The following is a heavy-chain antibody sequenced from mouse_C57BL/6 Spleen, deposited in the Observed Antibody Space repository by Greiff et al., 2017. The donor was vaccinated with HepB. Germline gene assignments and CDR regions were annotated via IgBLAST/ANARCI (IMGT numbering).Heavy chain of an antibody. CDR3: ASGGGCYGNPFAY. CDR1: GFSLTSYG. CDR2: IWGVGST. J-gene: IGHJ3*01. D-gene: IGHD2-1*01. V-gene: IGHV2-6*01. Sequence: VHLVESGPGLVAPSQSLSITCTASGFSLTSYGVDWVRQSPGKGLEWLGVIWGVGSTNYNSALKSRLSISKDNSKSQVFLKMNSLQTADTAMYYCASGGGCYGNPFAYWGQGTLVTVSA.